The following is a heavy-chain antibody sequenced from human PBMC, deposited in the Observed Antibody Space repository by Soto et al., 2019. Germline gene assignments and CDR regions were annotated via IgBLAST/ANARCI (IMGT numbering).Heavy chain of an antibody. CDR2: INPNSGGT. Sequence: ASVKVSCKASGYTFTGYYMHWVRQAPGQGLEWMGWINPNSGGTNYAQKFQGWVTMTRDTSISTAYMELSRLRSDDTAVYYCAKEAGGAEPQMDSGGEGTLVTV. CDR3: AKEAGGAEPQMDS. V-gene: IGHV1-2*04. J-gene: IGHJ4*02. CDR1: GYTFTGYY. D-gene: IGHD3-10*01.